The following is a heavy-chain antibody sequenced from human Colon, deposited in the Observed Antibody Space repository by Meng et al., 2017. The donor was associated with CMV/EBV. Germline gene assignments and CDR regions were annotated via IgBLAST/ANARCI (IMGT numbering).Heavy chain of an antibody. CDR2: IITISGTT. CDR3: ARVICGGDCYLDY. Sequence: QPGQAWAEVKRPGSSVKASCKASKGTFTSYPISWVRQVPGQGFEWVGGIITISGTTDYAQKFQGRVTITADESTSTAYMKLSNLRSEDTAIYYCARVICGGDCYLDYWGRGTLVTVSS. D-gene: IGHD2-21*02. CDR1: KGTFTSYP. J-gene: IGHJ4*02. V-gene: IGHV1-69*12.